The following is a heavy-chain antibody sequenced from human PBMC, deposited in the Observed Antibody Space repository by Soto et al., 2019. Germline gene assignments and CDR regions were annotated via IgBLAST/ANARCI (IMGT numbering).Heavy chain of an antibody. Sequence: GGSLRLSCAASGFTFSSYSMNWVRQAPGKGLEWVSSISSSSSYIYYADSVKGRFTISRDNAKNSLYLQMNSLRAEDTAVYYCARQRVDTAMGAYFDYWGQGTLVTVSS. J-gene: IGHJ4*02. V-gene: IGHV3-21*01. D-gene: IGHD5-18*01. CDR1: GFTFSSYS. CDR2: ISSSSSYI. CDR3: ARQRVDTAMGAYFDY.